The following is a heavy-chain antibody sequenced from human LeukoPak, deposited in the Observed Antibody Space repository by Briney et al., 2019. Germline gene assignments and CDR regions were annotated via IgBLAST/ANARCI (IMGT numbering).Heavy chain of an antibody. V-gene: IGHV1-69*05. CDR3: ATGRVSDTTLVTWFDP. CDR2: IIPISPTA. CDR1: GGTFSGYA. D-gene: IGHD5-18*01. J-gene: IGHJ5*02. Sequence: SVKVSCKASGGTFSGYAISWVRQAPGQGLEWMGGIIPISPTANYAQKFQGRLTITTDEFTTTAYMELSSLRSEDTAVYYCATGRVSDTTLVTWFDPWGQGTLVTVS.